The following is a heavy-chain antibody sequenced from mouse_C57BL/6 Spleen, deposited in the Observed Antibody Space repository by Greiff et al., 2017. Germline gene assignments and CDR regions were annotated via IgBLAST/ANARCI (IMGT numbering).Heavy chain of an antibody. V-gene: IGHV1-19*01. CDR1: GYTFTDYY. D-gene: IGHD2-4*01. Sequence: VHVKQSGPVLVKPGASVKMSCKASGYTFTDYYMNWVKQSHGKSLEWIGVINPYNGGTSYNQKFKGKATLTVDKSSSTAYMELNSLTSEDSAVYYCARRTYYDYDWYFDVWGTGTTVTVSS. CDR2: INPYNGGT. CDR3: ARRTYYDYDWYFDV. J-gene: IGHJ1*03.